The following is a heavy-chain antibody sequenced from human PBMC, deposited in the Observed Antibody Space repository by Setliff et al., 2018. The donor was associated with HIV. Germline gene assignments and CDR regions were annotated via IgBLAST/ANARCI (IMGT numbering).Heavy chain of an antibody. Sequence: ASETLSLTCAVSGYSISSGYYWGWIRQPPGKGLEWIGSIYHSGSTYYNPSLKSRVTISVDTSKNQFSLKLSSVTAADTAVYYCASAEPPIYSSGWRGVGYFDYWGQGALVTVSS. CDR3: ASAEPPIYSSGWRGVGYFDY. V-gene: IGHV4-38-2*01. CDR2: IYHSGST. J-gene: IGHJ4*02. CDR1: GYSISSGYY. D-gene: IGHD6-19*01.